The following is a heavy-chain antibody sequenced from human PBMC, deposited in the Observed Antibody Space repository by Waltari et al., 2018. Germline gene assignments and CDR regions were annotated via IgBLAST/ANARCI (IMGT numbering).Heavy chain of an antibody. CDR3: AKDRPGVVTDMGVFDI. CDR1: GFTFSSYA. J-gene: IGHJ3*02. V-gene: IGHV3-23*01. CDR2: ISGSGGST. Sequence: EVQLLESGGGLVQPGGSLRLSCAASGFTFSSYAMSWVRQAPGKGLEWVSAISGSGGSTYYADSVKCRFTISRDNSKNTLYLQMNSLRAEDTAVYYCAKDRPGVVTDMGVFDIWGQGTMVTVSS. D-gene: IGHD3-3*01.